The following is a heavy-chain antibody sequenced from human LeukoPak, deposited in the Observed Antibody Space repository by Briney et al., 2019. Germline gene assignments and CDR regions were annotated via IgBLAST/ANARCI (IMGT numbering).Heavy chain of an antibody. CDR3: ASQYYDFWSGLKYYYYYYGMDV. CDR1: GFTFSSYA. Sequence: GGSLRLSCAASGFTFSSYAMHWVRQAPGKGLEWVAVISYDGSNKYYADSVKGRFTISRDNSKNTLYLQMNSLRAEDTAVYYCASQYYDFWSGLKYYYYYYGMDVWGQGTTVTVSS. D-gene: IGHD3-3*01. CDR2: ISYDGSNK. J-gene: IGHJ6*02. V-gene: IGHV3-30-3*01.